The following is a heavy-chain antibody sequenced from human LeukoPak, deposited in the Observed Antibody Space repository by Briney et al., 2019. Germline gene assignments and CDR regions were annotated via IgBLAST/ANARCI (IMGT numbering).Heavy chain of an antibody. J-gene: IGHJ3*02. V-gene: IGHV4-30-4*08. D-gene: IGHD2-21*01. Sequence: SQTLSLTCTVSGGSISSGDYYWRWIRQPPGKGLEWIGYIYYSGSTYYNPSLKSRDTISVDTSKNQFSLKLSSVTAADTAVYYCARHGGLMVIGIFAFDIWGQGTMVTVSS. CDR1: GGSISSGDYY. CDR3: ARHGGLMVIGIFAFDI. CDR2: IYYSGST.